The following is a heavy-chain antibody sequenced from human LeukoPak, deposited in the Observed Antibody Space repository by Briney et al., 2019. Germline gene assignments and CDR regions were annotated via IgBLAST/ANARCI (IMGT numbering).Heavy chain of an antibody. Sequence: GGSLRLSCAASGFSFSTYGRHWVRQAPARVLECMPLIWNAGTNTYYADSVKGRFTISRDNSKNTLYLQMNSLRAEDTAVYYCVGDTPPGGDYYLDYWGQGTLVIVSS. CDR2: IWNAGTNT. CDR3: VGDTPPGGDYYLDY. J-gene: IGHJ4*02. CDR1: GFSFSTYG. D-gene: IGHD3-16*01. V-gene: IGHV3-33*01.